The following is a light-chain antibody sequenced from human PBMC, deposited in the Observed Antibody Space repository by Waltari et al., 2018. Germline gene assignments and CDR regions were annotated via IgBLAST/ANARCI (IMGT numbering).Light chain of an antibody. Sequence: DIVMTQSPDSLAVSLGERATINCKSSPPFMYSTTNKNFLAWYQQKVGQPPKLLIYWASTRESGVPERFSGSGSGTDFTLTISSLQAEDVAVYYCHQYYKTPWTFGQGTKVEIK. J-gene: IGKJ1*01. V-gene: IGKV4-1*01. CDR1: PPFMYSTTNKNF. CDR2: WAS. CDR3: HQYYKTPWT.